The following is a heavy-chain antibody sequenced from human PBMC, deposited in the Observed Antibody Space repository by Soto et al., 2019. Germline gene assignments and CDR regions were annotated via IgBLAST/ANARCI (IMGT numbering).Heavy chain of an antibody. V-gene: IGHV1-8*01. J-gene: IGHJ3*02. CDR1: GYTFTSYD. CDR3: AHKANYDFWSGMGRYAFEI. Sequence: ASVKVSCKASGYTFTSYDINWVRQATGQGLEWMGWMNPNSGNTGYAQKFQGRVTMTRNTSISTAYMELSSLRSEDTAVYYCAHKANYDFWSGMGRYAFEIWGQGTMVTVSS. D-gene: IGHD3-3*01. CDR2: MNPNSGNT.